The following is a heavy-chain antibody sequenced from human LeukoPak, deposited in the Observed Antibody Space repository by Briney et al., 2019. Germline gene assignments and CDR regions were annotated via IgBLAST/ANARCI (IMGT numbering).Heavy chain of an antibody. J-gene: IGHJ4*02. V-gene: IGHV4-59*01. CDR3: ARLHYDILTGYYPTAQVDY. CDR1: GGSISSYY. D-gene: IGHD3-9*01. CDR2: IYYSGST. Sequence: PSETLSLTCTVSGGSISSYYWSWIRQPPGKGLEWIGYIYYSGSTNYNPSLKSRVTISVDTSKNQFSLKLSSVTAADTAVYYCARLHYDILTGYYPTAQVDYWGQGTLVTVSS.